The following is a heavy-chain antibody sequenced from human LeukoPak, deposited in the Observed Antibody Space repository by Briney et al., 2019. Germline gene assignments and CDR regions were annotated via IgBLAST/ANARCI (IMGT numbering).Heavy chain of an antibody. J-gene: IGHJ5*02. CDR1: GYSFTSYW. CDR2: IYPGDSDT. Sequence: KVSCKGSGYSFTSYWIGWVRQMPGKGLEWMGIIYPGDSDTRYSPSFQGQVTISADKSISTAYLQWSSLKASDTVMYYCARLAVALSMYNWFDPWGQGTLVTVSS. CDR3: ARLAVALSMYNWFDP. V-gene: IGHV5-51*01. D-gene: IGHD6-19*01.